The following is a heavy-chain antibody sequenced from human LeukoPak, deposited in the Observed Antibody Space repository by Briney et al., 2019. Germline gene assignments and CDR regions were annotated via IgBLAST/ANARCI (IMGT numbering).Heavy chain of an antibody. J-gene: IGHJ4*02. CDR3: ARHDY. Sequence: ASVKVSCKASGYTFTGYYMHWVRQAPGQGLEWMGWINPNSGNTGYAQKFQGRVTITRNTSISTAYMELSSLRSEDTAVYYCARHDYWGQGTLVTVSS. V-gene: IGHV1-8*03. CDR2: INPNSGNT. CDR1: GYTFTGYY.